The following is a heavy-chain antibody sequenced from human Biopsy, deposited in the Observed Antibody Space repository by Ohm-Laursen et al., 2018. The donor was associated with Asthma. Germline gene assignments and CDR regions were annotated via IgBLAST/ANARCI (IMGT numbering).Heavy chain of an antibody. CDR3: ARKAGSCISRTCYSLDF. J-gene: IGHJ4*02. CDR1: GGTFNTYV. V-gene: IGHV1-69*13. D-gene: IGHD2-2*01. CDR2: INSVFGTT. Sequence: SVKVSCKALGGTFNTYVIGWVRQAPGQGLEWMGGINSVFGTTTYPQKFQDRVTITADDSTCTVYMELSSLRSEDTAVYYCARKAGSCISRTCYSLDFWGQGTLVTVSS.